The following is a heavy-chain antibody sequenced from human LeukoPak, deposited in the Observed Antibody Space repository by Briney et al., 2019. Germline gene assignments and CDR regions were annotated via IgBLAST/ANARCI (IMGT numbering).Heavy chain of an antibody. D-gene: IGHD3-10*01. CDR3: ARGSDVLLWFGESSY. CDR2: INSDGSST. CDR1: GFTFSSYW. J-gene: IGHJ4*02. Sequence: PGGSLRLSCASSGFTFSSYWMHWVRQAPGKGLVWVSRINSDGSSTPYADPVKGRFTISRDNSKNTLYLQMNSLRAEDTAVYYCARGSDVLLWFGESSYWGQGTLVTVSS. V-gene: IGHV3-74*01.